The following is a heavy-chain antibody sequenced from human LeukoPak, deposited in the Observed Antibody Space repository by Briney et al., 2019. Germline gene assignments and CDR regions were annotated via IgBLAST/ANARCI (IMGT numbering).Heavy chain of an antibody. D-gene: IGHD3-10*01. CDR3: ARGNRPYGEHEAFDI. V-gene: IGHV4-30-4*01. CDR2: INHSGST. J-gene: IGHJ3*02. CDR1: GGSISSGDYY. Sequence: SETLSLTCTVSGGSISSGDYYWSWIRQPPGKGLEWIGEINHSGSTNYNPSLKSRVTISVDTSKNQFSLKVSSVSAADTAVYYCARGNRPYGEHEAFDIWGHGTTVTVSP.